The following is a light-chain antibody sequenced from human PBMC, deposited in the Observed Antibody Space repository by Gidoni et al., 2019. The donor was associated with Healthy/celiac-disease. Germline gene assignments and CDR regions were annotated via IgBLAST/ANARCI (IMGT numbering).Light chain of an antibody. CDR3: QQLNSYPPIT. CDR1: QGISSY. J-gene: IGKJ3*01. Sequence: DIQLTQSPSFLSASVGDRVTITCRASQGISSYLAWYQQKPGKAPKLLSYAASTLQSGVPSRFSGSGSGTEFTLTISSLQPEDFATYYCQQLNSYPPITFGPGTKVEIK. CDR2: AAS. V-gene: IGKV1-9*01.